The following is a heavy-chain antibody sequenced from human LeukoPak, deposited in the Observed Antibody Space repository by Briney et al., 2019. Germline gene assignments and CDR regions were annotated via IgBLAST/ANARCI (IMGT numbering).Heavy chain of an antibody. Sequence: ASVKVSCKASGYTFTGYYMHWVRQAPGQGLEWMGWINPNSGGTNYAQKFQGRVTMTRDTSISTAYMGLSRLRSDDTAVYYCARGARWVTNRNWFDPWGQGTLVTVSS. CDR2: INPNSGGT. J-gene: IGHJ5*02. D-gene: IGHD4-17*01. CDR3: ARGARWVTNRNWFDP. CDR1: GYTFTGYY. V-gene: IGHV1-2*02.